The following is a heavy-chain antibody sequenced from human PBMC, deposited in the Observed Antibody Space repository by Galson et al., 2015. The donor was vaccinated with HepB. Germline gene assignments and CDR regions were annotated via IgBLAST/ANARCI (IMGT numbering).Heavy chain of an antibody. CDR1: GFTFSSYG. V-gene: IGHV3-30*18. D-gene: IGHD1-26*01. CDR3: TKDGLYSPPYYGMDV. J-gene: IGHJ6*02. Sequence: SLRLSCAASGFTFSSYGMHWVRQAPGKGLEWVAVISYDGSNKYYADSVKGRFTISRDNSKNTLYLQMNSLRAEDTAAYYCTKDGLYSPPYYGMDVWGQGTTVTVSS. CDR2: ISYDGSNK.